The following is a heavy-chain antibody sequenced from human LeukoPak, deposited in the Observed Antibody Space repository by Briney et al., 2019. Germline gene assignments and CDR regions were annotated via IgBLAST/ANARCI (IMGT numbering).Heavy chain of an antibody. V-gene: IGHV1-24*01. J-gene: IGHJ3*02. CDR3: ASGYSDSSAYYYARDVFDI. CDR1: GYTLSELS. CDR2: FDPADNET. Sequence: VASVKVSCKVSGYTLSELSMHWVRQAPGKGLEWMGRFDPADNETIYAQKFQDRVTMTEDTSTDTAYMELSSLRSEDTAVYYCASGYSDSSAYYYARDVFDIWGQGTMVTISS. D-gene: IGHD3-22*01.